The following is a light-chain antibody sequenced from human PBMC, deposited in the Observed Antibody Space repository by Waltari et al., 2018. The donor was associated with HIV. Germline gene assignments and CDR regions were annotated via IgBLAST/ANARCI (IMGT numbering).Light chain of an antibody. J-gene: IGLJ1*01. Sequence: QSALTQPASVSGSPGQSITVSCTGTSSDAGAYDFVSWYQQTPGTTPKLLIYEVSYRPSGSSNRFSGSKSGNTASLTISGLQTEDEADYYCSSYTSTSTSCVFGTGTKVTVL. CDR3: SSYTSTSTSCV. V-gene: IGLV2-14*01. CDR2: EVS. CDR1: SSDAGAYDF.